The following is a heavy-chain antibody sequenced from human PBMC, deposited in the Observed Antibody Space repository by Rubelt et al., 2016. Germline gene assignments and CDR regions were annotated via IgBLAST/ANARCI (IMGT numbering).Heavy chain of an antibody. J-gene: IGHJ4*02. V-gene: IGHV4-39*07. CDR2: IYYSGST. Sequence: QLQLQESGPGLVKPSETLSLTCTVSGGSISSSSHYWGWIRQPPGKGLEWIGSIYYSGSTYYNPSLQSRVTISVDTSKNQFSLSRGSVTAADTAVYYWAREGTYFDYWGQENLVTVSS. CDR1: GGSISSSSHY. CDR3: AREGTYFDY.